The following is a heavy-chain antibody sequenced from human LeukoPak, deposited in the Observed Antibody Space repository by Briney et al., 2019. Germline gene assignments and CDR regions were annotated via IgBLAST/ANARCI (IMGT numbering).Heavy chain of an antibody. CDR3: AREVTETSYFDY. J-gene: IGHJ4*02. D-gene: IGHD2-21*02. Sequence: PGGSLRLSCAASGFTFSSYAMHWVRQAPGKGLEWVAVISYDGSNKYYADSVKGRFSASRDNAKNTLYLQMNSLRAEDTAVYYCAREVTETSYFDYWGQGTLVAVSS. V-gene: IGHV3-30-3*01. CDR2: ISYDGSNK. CDR1: GFTFSSYA.